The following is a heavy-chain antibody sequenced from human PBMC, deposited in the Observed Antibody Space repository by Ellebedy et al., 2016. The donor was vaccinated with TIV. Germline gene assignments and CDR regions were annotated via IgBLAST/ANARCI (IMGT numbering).Heavy chain of an antibody. CDR2: INAGDSET. CDR3: ARYISHWSLAY. V-gene: IGHV5-51*01. D-gene: IGHD6-19*01. Sequence: GESLKISCQGSGYSFSSYWIAWVRQMPGKGLEWMGIINAGDSETRYRPPFEGQVTISVDKSISTAYLQWSSLKASDSAMYYCARYISHWSLAYWGQGTLVTVAS. CDR1: GYSFSSYW. J-gene: IGHJ4*02.